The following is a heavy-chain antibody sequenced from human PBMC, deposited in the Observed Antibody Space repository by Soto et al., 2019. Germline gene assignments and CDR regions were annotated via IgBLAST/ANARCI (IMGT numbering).Heavy chain of an antibody. J-gene: IGHJ4*02. V-gene: IGHV1-69*02. CDR2: IIPILGIA. Sequence: QVQLVQSGAEVKKPGSSVKVSCKASGGTFSSYTISWVRQAPGQGLEWMGRIIPILGIANYAQKFQGRVTITADKSTSTAYMELSSLRSEDTAVCYCARSADYGDYDGGYWGQGTLITVSS. CDR1: GGTFSSYT. D-gene: IGHD4-17*01. CDR3: ARSADYGDYDGGY.